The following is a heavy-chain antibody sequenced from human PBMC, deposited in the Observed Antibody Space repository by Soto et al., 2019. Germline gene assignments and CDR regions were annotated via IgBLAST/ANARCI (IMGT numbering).Heavy chain of an antibody. J-gene: IGHJ5*02. V-gene: IGHV4-34*01. Sequence: PSETLSLTCAVYGGSFSGYYWSWIRQPPGKGLEWIGEINHSGSTNYNPSLKSRVTISVDTYKNQFSLKLSSVTAADTAVYFCARGATIFGVVFLKNLFDPWGQGTLVTVSS. CDR3: ARGATIFGVVFLKNLFDP. D-gene: IGHD3-3*01. CDR1: GGSFSGYY. CDR2: INHSGST.